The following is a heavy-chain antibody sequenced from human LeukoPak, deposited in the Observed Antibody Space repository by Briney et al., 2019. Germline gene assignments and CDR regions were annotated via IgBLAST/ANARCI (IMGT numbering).Heavy chain of an antibody. CDR3: ARVLGVQYYFDY. D-gene: IGHD3-10*01. V-gene: IGHV3-21*01. CDR2: ISSSSSYI. Sequence: GGSLRLSCAASGFTFSRYWMNWVRQAPGKGLEWVSSISSSSSYIYYADSVKGRFTISRDNAKNSLYLQMNSLRAEDTAVYYCARVLGVQYYFDYWGQGTLVTVSS. J-gene: IGHJ4*02. CDR1: GFTFSRYW.